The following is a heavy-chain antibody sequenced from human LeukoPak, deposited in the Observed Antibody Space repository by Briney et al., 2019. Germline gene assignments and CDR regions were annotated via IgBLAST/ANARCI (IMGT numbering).Heavy chain of an antibody. J-gene: IGHJ3*02. V-gene: IGHV3-7*01. CDR2: IKQDGSEK. Sequence: GGSLRLSCAASGFTFSSYWMSWVRQAPGKGLEWVANIKQDGSEKYYVDSVKGRFTISRDNAKNSLYLQMNSLRAEDTAVYYLARFLGGVWGALVVFDIGGKGKMFTVFS. CDR3: ARFLGGVWGALVVFDI. D-gene: IGHD3-16*01. CDR1: GFTFSSYW.